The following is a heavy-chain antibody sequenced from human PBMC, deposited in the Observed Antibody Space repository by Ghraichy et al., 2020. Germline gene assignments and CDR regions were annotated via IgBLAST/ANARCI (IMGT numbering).Heavy chain of an antibody. Sequence: GSLNISCKGSGYSFTSYWIGWVRQMPGKGLEWMGIIYPGDSDTKYSPSFQGQVTISADKSISTAYLQWSSLKASDTAMYYCARLWTPTSSDAFDIWGQGTMVTVSS. J-gene: IGHJ3*02. V-gene: IGHV5-51*01. D-gene: IGHD3-10*01. CDR2: IYPGDSDT. CDR3: ARLWTPTSSDAFDI. CDR1: GYSFTSYW.